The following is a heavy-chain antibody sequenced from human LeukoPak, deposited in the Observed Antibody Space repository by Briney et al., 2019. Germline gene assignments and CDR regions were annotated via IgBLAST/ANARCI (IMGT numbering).Heavy chain of an antibody. D-gene: IGHD5-24*01. J-gene: IGHJ1*01. CDR2: ISGSGGST. Sequence: PGGSLRLSCAASGFTFSSYAMSWVRQAPGKGLEWVSAISGSGGSTYYADSVKGRFTISRDNSKNTLYLQMSSLRVEDTALYYCATDIDDNNAFAPLLQHWSQGTLVTVSS. CDR1: GFTFSSYA. CDR3: ATDIDDNNAFAPLLQH. V-gene: IGHV3-23*01.